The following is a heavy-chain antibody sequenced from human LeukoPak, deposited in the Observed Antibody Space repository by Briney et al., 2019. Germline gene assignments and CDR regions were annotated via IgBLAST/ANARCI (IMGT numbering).Heavy chain of an antibody. CDR2: INTNTGYP. D-gene: IGHD3-22*01. CDR3: ARLSYYDSSGYYDESGFDY. J-gene: IGHJ4*02. CDR1: GYTFTSYA. Sequence: ASVKVSCKASGYTFTSYAMNWVRQAPGQGLEWMGWINTNTGYPTYAQGFTGRFVFSLDTSVSTAYLQISSLKAEDTAVYYCARLSYYDSSGYYDESGFDYWGQGALVTVSS. V-gene: IGHV7-4-1*02.